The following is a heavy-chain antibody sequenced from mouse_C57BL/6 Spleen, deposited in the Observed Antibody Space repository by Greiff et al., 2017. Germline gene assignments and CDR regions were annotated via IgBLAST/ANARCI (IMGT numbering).Heavy chain of an antibody. CDR2: IDPSDSYT. Sequence: VQLQQPGAELVKPGASVKLSCKASGYTFTSYWMQWVKQRPGQGLEWIGEIDPSDSYTNYNQKFEGKATLTVDTSSSTAYMQLSSLTSEDSAVYYCARGWDGDCYAMDYWGQGTSVTVSS. CDR3: ARGWDGDCYAMDY. D-gene: IGHD4-1*01. CDR1: GYTFTSYW. V-gene: IGHV1-50*01. J-gene: IGHJ4*01.